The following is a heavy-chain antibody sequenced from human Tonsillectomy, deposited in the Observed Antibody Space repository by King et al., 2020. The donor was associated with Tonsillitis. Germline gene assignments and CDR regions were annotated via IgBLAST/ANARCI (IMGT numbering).Heavy chain of an antibody. J-gene: IGHJ4*02. D-gene: IGHD3-22*01. CDR3: AREDRSGYLDY. CDR1: RGSISSYY. V-gene: IGHV4-59*01. CDR2: IYHTGST. Sequence: QLQESGPGLVKPSETLSLTCTVSRGSISSYYWSWIRQPPGKGLEWIGYIYHTGSTSYHPSLKSRVTISIDTSKNQFSLKLSSVTAADTAMYFCAREDRSGYLDYWGQGILVTVSS.